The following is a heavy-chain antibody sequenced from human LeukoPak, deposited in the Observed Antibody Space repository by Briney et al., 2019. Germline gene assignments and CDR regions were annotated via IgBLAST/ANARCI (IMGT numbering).Heavy chain of an antibody. Sequence: GGSLRLSCAASGFTFSTYEMHWVRQAPGKGLEWVAVISHDGNDQYYRDSVKGRFTISRDNSKNALYLQMNSLRLEDTAVYYCARDRDCSRTSCFNAFDVWGQGTMAIVSS. CDR2: ISHDGNDQ. CDR3: ARDRDCSRTSCFNAFDV. CDR1: GFTFSTYE. J-gene: IGHJ3*01. D-gene: IGHD2-2*01. V-gene: IGHV3-30*04.